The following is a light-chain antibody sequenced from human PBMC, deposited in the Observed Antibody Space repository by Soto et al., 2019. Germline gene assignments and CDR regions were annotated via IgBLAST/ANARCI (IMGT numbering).Light chain of an antibody. Sequence: QSVLAQPASVSGSPGQSITISCTGTDSDVGAYDSVSWYQQHPHKAPQLIIYEVSKRPSGVPDRFSGSKSGNTASLTVSGLQAEDEADYYCSSYAGSNNVVFGGGTKLTVL. CDR3: SSYAGSNNVV. CDR2: EVS. CDR1: DSDVGAYDS. J-gene: IGLJ2*01. V-gene: IGLV2-8*01.